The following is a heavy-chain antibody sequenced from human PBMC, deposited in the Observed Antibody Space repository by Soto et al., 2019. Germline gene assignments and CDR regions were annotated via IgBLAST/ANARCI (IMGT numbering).Heavy chain of an antibody. CDR2: IIPIFGTA. CDR3: ARVRYCSGGSCSDYYGMDV. V-gene: IGHV1-69*12. D-gene: IGHD2-15*01. J-gene: IGHJ6*02. Sequence: QVQLVQSGAEVKKPGSSVKVSCKAPGGTFSSYAISWVRQAPGQGLEWMGGIIPIFGTAHYAQKFQGRVTITADESTSTAYMELSSLRSEDTAVYYCARVRYCSGGSCSDYYGMDVWGQGTTVTVSS. CDR1: GGTFSSYA.